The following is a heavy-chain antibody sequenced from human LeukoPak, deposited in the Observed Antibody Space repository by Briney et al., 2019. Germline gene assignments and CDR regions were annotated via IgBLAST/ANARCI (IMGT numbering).Heavy chain of an antibody. CDR2: ISSSTYI. CDR1: GFTFSSYS. V-gene: IGHV3-21*01. Sequence: GGSLRLSCAASGFTFSSYSMNWVRQAPGKGLEWVSSISSSTYIHYADSVKGRFTISRDNAKKSLYLQMNSLRAEDTAVYYCARAGTGLDYWGQGTLVTVSS. D-gene: IGHD2-8*02. CDR3: ARAGTGLDY. J-gene: IGHJ4*02.